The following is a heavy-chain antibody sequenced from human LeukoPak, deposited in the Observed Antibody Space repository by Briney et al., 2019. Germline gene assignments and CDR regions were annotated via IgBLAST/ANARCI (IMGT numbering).Heavy chain of an antibody. D-gene: IGHD1/OR15-1a*01. V-gene: IGHV1-18*01. CDR3: ARGTGPAVDY. CDR1: GYTFTSYG. CDR2: ISTYNGNT. Sequence: ASVKVSCKASGYTFTSYGISWVRQAPGQGLEWMGWISTYNGNTNYAQKLQGRVTTTTDTSTSTAYMEVRSLRSEDTAVYYCARGTGPAVDYWGQGTLVTVSS. J-gene: IGHJ4*02.